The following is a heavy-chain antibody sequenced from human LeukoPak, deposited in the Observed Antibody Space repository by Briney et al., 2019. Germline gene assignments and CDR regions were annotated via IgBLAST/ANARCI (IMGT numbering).Heavy chain of an antibody. CDR2: ISSSSSTI. V-gene: IGHV3-48*04. CDR3: ARDKLPGGFDY. J-gene: IGHJ4*02. Sequence: TGGSLRLSCTTSGFNFRAYWMGWVRQAPGKGLEWVSYISSSSSTIYYADSVKGRFTISRDNAKNSLYLQMNSLRAEDTAVYYCARDKLPGGFDYWGQGTLVTVSS. D-gene: IGHD2-15*01. CDR1: GFNFRAYW.